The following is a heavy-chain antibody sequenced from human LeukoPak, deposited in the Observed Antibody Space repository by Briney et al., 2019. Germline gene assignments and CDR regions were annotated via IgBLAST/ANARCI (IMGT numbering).Heavy chain of an antibody. J-gene: IGHJ3*02. V-gene: IGHV1-46*01. CDR1: GYTFTSYY. CDR2: INPSGGST. CDR3: ARVSSIAVAGREAFDI. D-gene: IGHD6-19*01. Sequence: ASVKVSCKASGYTFTSYYMHWVRQAPGQGLEWMGIINPSGGSTSYAQEFQGRVTMTRDTSTSTVYMELSSLRSDDTAVYYCARVSSIAVAGREAFDIWGQGTMVTVSS.